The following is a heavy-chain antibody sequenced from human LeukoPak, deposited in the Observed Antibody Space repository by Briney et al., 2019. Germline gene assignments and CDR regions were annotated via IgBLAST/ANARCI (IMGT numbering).Heavy chain of an antibody. CDR3: AKDYDSSGSNAFDI. V-gene: IGHV3-23*01. J-gene: IGHJ3*02. CDR2: ISGSGGST. D-gene: IGHD3-22*01. Sequence: PGGSLRLSCAASGFTFSSYAMSWVRQAPGKGLERVSAISGSGGSTYYADSVKGRFTISSDNSKNTLYLQMNSLRAEDTAVYYCAKDYDSSGSNAFDISGQGTMVTVSS. CDR1: GFTFSSYA.